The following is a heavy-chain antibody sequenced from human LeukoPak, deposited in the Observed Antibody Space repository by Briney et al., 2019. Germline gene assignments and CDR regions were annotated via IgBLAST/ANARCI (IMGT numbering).Heavy chain of an antibody. CDR1: GFTFSSYS. CDR2: ISSSSSYI. Sequence: GGSLRLSCAASGFTFSSYSMNWVRQAPGKGLEWVSSISSSSSYIYYADSVKGRFTISRDNAKNSLYLQMNSLRAEDTAVYYCARRDIAVAGTAAFDYWGQGTLVTVSS. V-gene: IGHV3-21*01. D-gene: IGHD6-19*01. CDR3: ARRDIAVAGTAAFDY. J-gene: IGHJ4*02.